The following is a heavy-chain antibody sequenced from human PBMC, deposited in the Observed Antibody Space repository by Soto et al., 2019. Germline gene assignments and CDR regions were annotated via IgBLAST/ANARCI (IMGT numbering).Heavy chain of an antibody. Sequence: GGSVRLSCAASGDTISGYWMHWVRQVPGKGLEWVARISSAGSSTTYADSVKGRFTIFRDNANNMLHLQMNSMRVEDTAVYYCARASCHEHNWFEPWCQGSLVTVSS. CDR1: GDTISGYW. J-gene: IGHJ5*02. CDR3: ARASCHEHNWFEP. CDR2: ISSAGSST. V-gene: IGHV3-74*03.